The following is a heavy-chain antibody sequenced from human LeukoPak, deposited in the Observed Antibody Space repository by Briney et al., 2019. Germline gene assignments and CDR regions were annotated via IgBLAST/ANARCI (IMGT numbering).Heavy chain of an antibody. CDR1: GFTVRDHY. CDR3: ATWGSSSWALES. J-gene: IGHJ5*02. V-gene: IGHV3-72*01. Sequence: PGGSLRLSCAASGFTVRDHYMDWVRQAPGKGLEWVGRTRNKANRYTTEFAAPVRGRFTISRDDSKNSLYLQMNSLKVEDTAVYYCATWGSSSWALESWGQGTLVTVSS. D-gene: IGHD6-13*01. CDR2: TRNKANRYTT.